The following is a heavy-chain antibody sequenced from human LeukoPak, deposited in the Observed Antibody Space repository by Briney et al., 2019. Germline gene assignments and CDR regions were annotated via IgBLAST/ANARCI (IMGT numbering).Heavy chain of an antibody. J-gene: IGHJ4*02. V-gene: IGHV3-7*01. CDR1: GFTFSGFS. CDR2: IKQDGSER. D-gene: IGHD3-10*01. Sequence: GGSLRLSCAASGFTFSGFSMSWVRQSPTKGLEWVANIKQDGSERYYVDSVKGRFTISRDNAKNSLSLQMNHLRVEDTAVYYCARAGSHWHYVYWGQGTVVTVSS. CDR3: ARAGSHWHYVY.